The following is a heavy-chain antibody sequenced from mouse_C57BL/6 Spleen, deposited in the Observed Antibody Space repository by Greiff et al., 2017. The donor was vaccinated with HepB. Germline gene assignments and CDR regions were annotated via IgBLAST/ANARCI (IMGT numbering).Heavy chain of an antibody. J-gene: IGHJ2*01. V-gene: IGHV1-26*01. Sequence: EVQLQQSGPELVKPGASVKISCKASGYTFTDYYMNWVKQSHGKSLEWIGDINPNNGGTSYNQKFKGKATLTVDKSSSTAYMELRSLTSEDSAVYYCARIYGSSYDSYFDYWGQGTTLTVSS. CDR2: INPNNGGT. D-gene: IGHD1-1*01. CDR3: ARIYGSSYDSYFDY. CDR1: GYTFTDYY.